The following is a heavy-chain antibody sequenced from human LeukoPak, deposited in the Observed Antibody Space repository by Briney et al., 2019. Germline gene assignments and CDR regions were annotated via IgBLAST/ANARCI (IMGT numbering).Heavy chain of an antibody. CDR1: GYSISSGYY. Sequence: SETLSLTCTVSGYSISSGYYWGWIRQPPGKGLEWIGSIYHSGSTYYNPSLKSRVTISVDTSKNQFSLKLSSVTAAGTAVYYCARKMTDHFKQWLAFDYWGQGTLVTVSS. CDR3: ARKMTDHFKQWLAFDY. V-gene: IGHV4-38-2*02. J-gene: IGHJ4*02. CDR2: IYHSGST. D-gene: IGHD6-19*01.